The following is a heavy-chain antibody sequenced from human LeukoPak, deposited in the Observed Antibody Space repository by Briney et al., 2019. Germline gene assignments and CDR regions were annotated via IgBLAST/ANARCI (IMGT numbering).Heavy chain of an antibody. CDR3: AKDLPRDLAYGDYFDY. CDR2: ISGSGGST. Sequence: PGGSLRLSCAASGFTFSSYAMSWVRQAPGKGLEWVSAISGSGGSTYYADSVKGRFTISRDNSKNTLYLQMNSPRAEDTAVYYCAKDLPRDLAYGDYFDYWGQGTLVTVSS. D-gene: IGHD4-17*01. J-gene: IGHJ4*02. V-gene: IGHV3-23*01. CDR1: GFTFSSYA.